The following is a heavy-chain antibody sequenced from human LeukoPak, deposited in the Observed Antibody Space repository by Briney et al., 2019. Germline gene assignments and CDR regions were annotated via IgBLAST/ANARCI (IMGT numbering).Heavy chain of an antibody. CDR2: IIPILGIA. Sequence: GASVKVSCKAVGYTFTRFFIHWVRQAPGQGLEWMGKIIPILGIANYAQKFQGRVTITADKSTSTAYMELSRLRSEDTAVYYCARVGGSGPDYYGMDVWGQGTTVTVSS. CDR1: GYTFTRFF. J-gene: IGHJ6*02. CDR3: ARVGGSGPDYYGMDV. V-gene: IGHV1-69*04. D-gene: IGHD3-10*01.